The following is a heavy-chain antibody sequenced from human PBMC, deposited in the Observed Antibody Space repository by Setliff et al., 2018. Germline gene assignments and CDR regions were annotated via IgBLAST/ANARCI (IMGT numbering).Heavy chain of an antibody. J-gene: IGHJ6*03. CDR2: IYTSWST. CDR3: ARMSGFLYMDV. Sequence: SETLSLTCIVSGESIDSIDTGNHYWNWIRQPVGKGLEWIGHIYTSWSTNYNPSLKSRLTISVDTSKNQFSLNLSSVTAADTAVYYCARMSGFLYMDVWGKGTTVTVSS. V-gene: IGHV4-61*09. D-gene: IGHD3-3*01. CDR1: GESIDSIDTGNHY.